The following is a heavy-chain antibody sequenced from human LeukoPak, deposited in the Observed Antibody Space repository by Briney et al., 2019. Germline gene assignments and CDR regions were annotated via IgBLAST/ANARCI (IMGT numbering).Heavy chain of an antibody. Sequence: ASVKVSCKASGYTLTSYAMHWVRQAPGQRLEWMGWINAGNGNTKYSQKFQGRVTITRDTSASTAYMELSSLRSEDTAVYYCARARIAVAGTFDYWGQGTLVTVSS. J-gene: IGHJ4*02. CDR2: INAGNGNT. V-gene: IGHV1-3*01. CDR3: ARARIAVAGTFDY. CDR1: GYTLTSYA. D-gene: IGHD6-19*01.